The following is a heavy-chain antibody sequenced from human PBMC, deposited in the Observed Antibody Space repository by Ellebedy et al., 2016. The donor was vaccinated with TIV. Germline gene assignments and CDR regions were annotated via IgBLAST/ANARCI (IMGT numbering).Heavy chain of an antibody. CDR3: TSANIVVVPAAIGV. CDR2: INSDGSST. CDR1: GFTFSSHW. Sequence: GESLKISCAASGFTFSSHWMHWVRQVPGKGLVWVSRINSDGSSTSYADSVKGRLPISRDKAKNTLYLQMNSLRAEDTAVNYCTSANIVVVPAAIGVWGQGILVTVSS. V-gene: IGHV3-74*01. D-gene: IGHD2-2*01. J-gene: IGHJ4*02.